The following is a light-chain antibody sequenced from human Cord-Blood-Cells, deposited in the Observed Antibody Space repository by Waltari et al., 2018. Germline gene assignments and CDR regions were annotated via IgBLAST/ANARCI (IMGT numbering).Light chain of an antibody. V-gene: IGLV2-14*01. Sequence: QSALTQPASVSGSPGQSITISCTGTSSDVGGYNYVSWYQQHPGKAPNLMIFDVSKRPSGVSNRCAGSKSGNTASLPISGRQAEDEADYYCSSYTSSSTWVVGGGTKLTVL. CDR1: SSDVGGYNY. CDR2: DVS. J-gene: IGLJ3*02. CDR3: SSYTSSSTWV.